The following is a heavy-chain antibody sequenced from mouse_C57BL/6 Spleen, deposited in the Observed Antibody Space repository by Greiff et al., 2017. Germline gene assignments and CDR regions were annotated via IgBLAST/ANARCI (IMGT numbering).Heavy chain of an antibody. Sequence: VQLQQSGAELMKPGASVKLSCKATGYTFTGYWIEWVKQRPGHGLEWIGEILPGSGSPNYNEKFKGKATFTAGTSSNTAYMQLSSLTTEDSAIDYCARRYYGSSYDDYAMDDWGQGTSVTVSS. CDR1: GYTFTGYW. J-gene: IGHJ4*01. D-gene: IGHD1-1*01. CDR3: ARRYYGSSYDDYAMDD. CDR2: ILPGSGSP. V-gene: IGHV1-9*01.